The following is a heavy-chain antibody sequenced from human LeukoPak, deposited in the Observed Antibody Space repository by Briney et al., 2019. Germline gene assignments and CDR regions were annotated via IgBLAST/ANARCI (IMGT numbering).Heavy chain of an antibody. CDR2: IASDGSST. Sequence: GGSLRLSCAASGFTFSSYWMNWVRQAPGKGLVRVSRIASDGSSTTYADSVKGRFSISRDNAKNTLYLQMNSLRAEDTAVYYCARDFNRRDLYGDPVGWGQGTLVTVSS. V-gene: IGHV3-74*01. CDR3: ARDFNRRDLYGDPVG. CDR1: GFTFSSYW. J-gene: IGHJ4*02. D-gene: IGHD4-17*01.